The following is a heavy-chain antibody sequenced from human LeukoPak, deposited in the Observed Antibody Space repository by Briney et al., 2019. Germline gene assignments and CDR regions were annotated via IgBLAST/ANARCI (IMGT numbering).Heavy chain of an antibody. CDR2: IKQDGSDK. D-gene: IGHD6-6*01. Sequence: GGSLRLSCAASGFTFSTYWMSWVRQAPGKGLEWVANIKQDGSDKYYVDSVTGRFTISRDNAKNSLYLQMNSLRAEDTAVYYCARWATSFDLWGQGTLVTVSS. J-gene: IGHJ4*02. CDR3: ARWATSFDL. CDR1: GFTFSTYW. V-gene: IGHV3-7*01.